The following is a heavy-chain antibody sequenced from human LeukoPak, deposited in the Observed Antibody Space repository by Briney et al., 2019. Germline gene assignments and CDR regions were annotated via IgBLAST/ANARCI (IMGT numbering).Heavy chain of an antibody. CDR3: ARDRNYYDSSGYYPAWFDP. D-gene: IGHD3-22*01. CDR1: GFTLSSYS. CDR2: ISSSSSYI. Sequence: GGSLRLSCAASGFTLSSYSMNWVRQAPGKGLEWVSSISSSSSYIYYADSVKGRFTISRDNAKNSLYLQMNSLRAEDTAVYYCARDRNYYDSSGYYPAWFDPWGQGTLVTVSS. J-gene: IGHJ5*02. V-gene: IGHV3-21*01.